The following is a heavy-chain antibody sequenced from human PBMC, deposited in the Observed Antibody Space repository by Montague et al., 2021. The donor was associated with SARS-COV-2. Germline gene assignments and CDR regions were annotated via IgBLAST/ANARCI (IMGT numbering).Heavy chain of an antibody. D-gene: IGHD2-8*01. J-gene: IGHJ5*02. CDR3: ARDDPYCTNGVCYTGNWFDP. Sequence: CAISGDSVSSNRTAWAWRRNSPLNASEWLGRNDDRSKWYNDYAVSVKSRITINPDTSKNQFSLQLNSVTPEDTAVYYCARDDPYCTNGVCYTGNWFDPWGKGTLVTVSS. V-gene: IGHV6-1*01. CDR2: NDDRSKWYN. CDR1: GDSVSSNRTA.